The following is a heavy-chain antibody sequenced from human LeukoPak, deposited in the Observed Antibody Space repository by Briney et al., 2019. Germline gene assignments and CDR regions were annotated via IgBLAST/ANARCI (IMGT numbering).Heavy chain of an antibody. CDR1: GFTFSSYE. CDR3: ARGGYSSSWYSRGDRDWYFDL. CDR2: ISSSGSTI. V-gene: IGHV3-48*03. Sequence: GGSLRLSCAASGFTFSSYEMNWVRQAPGKGLEWVSYISSSGSTIYYADSVKGRFTISRDNAKNSLYLQMNSLRAEDTAVYYCARGGYSSSWYSRGDRDWYFDLWGRGTLVTVSS. J-gene: IGHJ2*01. D-gene: IGHD6-13*01.